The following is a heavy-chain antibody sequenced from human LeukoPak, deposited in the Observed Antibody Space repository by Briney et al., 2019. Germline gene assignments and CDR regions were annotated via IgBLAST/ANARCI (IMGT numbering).Heavy chain of an antibody. J-gene: IGHJ4*02. V-gene: IGHV7-4-1*02. CDR1: GYTFSRYA. CDR3: AKRGIAVPAYDY. CDR2: INTNTGSP. Sequence: ASVKVSCKASGYTFSRYAINWVRQAPGQGLEWMGWINTNTGSPTYAQGFTGRFVFSLDTSVTTAYLQINSLEAEDTAVYYCAKRGIAVPAYDYWGQGTLVTVSS. D-gene: IGHD6-19*01.